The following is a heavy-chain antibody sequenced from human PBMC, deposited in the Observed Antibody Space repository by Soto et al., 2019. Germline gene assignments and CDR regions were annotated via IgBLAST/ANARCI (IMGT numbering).Heavy chain of an antibody. D-gene: IGHD3-22*01. J-gene: IGHJ4*02. CDR2: IYYSGST. CDR1: GGSISSYY. CDR3: ARLMDSSGYSFDF. Sequence: PSETLSLTCTVSGGSISSYYWSWIRQPPGKGLEWIGYIYYSGSTNYNPSLKSRVTISVDTSKKQFSLKLSSVTAADTAVYYCARLMDSSGYSFDFWGQGTLVTVSS. V-gene: IGHV4-59*08.